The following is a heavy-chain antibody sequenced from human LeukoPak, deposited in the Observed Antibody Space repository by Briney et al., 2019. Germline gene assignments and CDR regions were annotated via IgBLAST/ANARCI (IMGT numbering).Heavy chain of an antibody. D-gene: IGHD2-15*01. CDR2: ISYDGSNK. V-gene: IGHV3-30*18. CDR3: AKAYCSGGSCSNNFDY. J-gene: IGHJ4*02. CDR1: GFTFSSYG. Sequence: GGSLRLSCAASGFTFSSYGMHWVRQAPGKGLEWVAVISYDGSNKYYADSVKGRFTISRDNSKNTLYLQMNSLRAEDTAVYYCAKAYCSGGSCSNNFDYWGQGTLVTVSS.